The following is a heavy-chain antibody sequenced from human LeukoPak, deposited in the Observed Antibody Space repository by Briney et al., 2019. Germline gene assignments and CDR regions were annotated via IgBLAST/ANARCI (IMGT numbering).Heavy chain of an antibody. CDR1: GFTFSSYS. J-gene: IGHJ4*02. Sequence: AGGSLRLSCAASGFTFSSYSMNWVRQAPGKGLEWVSSISSSSSYIYYADSVKGRFTISRDNAKNSLYLQMNSLRAEDTAVYYCARAPATGDITMVREMNFYWGQGTLVTVSS. V-gene: IGHV3-21*01. CDR3: ARAPATGDITMVREMNFY. CDR2: ISSSSSYI. D-gene: IGHD3-10*01.